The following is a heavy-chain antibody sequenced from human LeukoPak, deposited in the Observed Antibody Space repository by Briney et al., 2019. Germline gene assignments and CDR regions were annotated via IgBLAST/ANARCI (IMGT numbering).Heavy chain of an antibody. V-gene: IGHV3-48*03. CDR1: GFTFSSYE. J-gene: IGHJ3*02. CDR2: ISSSGSTI. D-gene: IGHD2-15*01. Sequence: PGGSLRLSCAASGFTFSSYEMNWVRQAPGKGLEWVSYISSSGSTICYADSVKGRFTISRDNAKNSLYLQMNSLRAEDTAVYYCARHRSGGSQDDAFDIWGQGTMVTVSS. CDR3: ARHRSGGSQDDAFDI.